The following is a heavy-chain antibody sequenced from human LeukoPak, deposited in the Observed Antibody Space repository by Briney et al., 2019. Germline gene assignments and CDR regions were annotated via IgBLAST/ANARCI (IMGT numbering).Heavy chain of an antibody. D-gene: IGHD6-13*01. CDR2: INHSGST. V-gene: IGHV4-34*01. J-gene: IGHJ4*02. Sequence: SETLSLTCAVYGGSFSGYFWSWIRQPPGKGLEWIGEINHSGSTNYNPSLKSRVTISVDPSKNQFSLKLTSVTAADTAVYYCARDIAAAGTHFDYWGQGILVTVSS. CDR3: ARDIAAAGTHFDY. CDR1: GGSFSGYF.